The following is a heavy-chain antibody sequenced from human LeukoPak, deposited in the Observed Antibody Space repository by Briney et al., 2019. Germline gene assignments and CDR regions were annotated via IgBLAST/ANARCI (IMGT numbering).Heavy chain of an antibody. CDR3: ARDYGGILVAETFDY. CDR2: INPNSGGT. J-gene: IGHJ4*02. V-gene: IGHV1-2*02. CDR1: GYTFTSYG. D-gene: IGHD5-12*01. Sequence: ASVKVSCKASGYTFTSYGISWVRQAPGQGLEWKGWINPNSGGTNYAQNFQGRVTMTRDTSISTAYMELSRLRSDDTAVYYCARDYGGILVAETFDYWGQGTLVTVSS.